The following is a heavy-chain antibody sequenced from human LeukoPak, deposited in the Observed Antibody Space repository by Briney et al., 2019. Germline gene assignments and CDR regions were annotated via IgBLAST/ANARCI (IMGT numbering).Heavy chain of an antibody. D-gene: IGHD3-10*01. V-gene: IGHV4-30-2*01. CDR3: ARHKYGSGSYLNWFDP. CDR1: GGSISSGGYS. J-gene: IGHJ5*02. CDR2: IYHSGST. Sequence: SETLSLTCAVSGGSISSGGYSWSWIRQPPGKGLEWIGYIYHSGSTYYNPSLKSRVTISVDRSKNQFSLKLSSVTAADTAVYYCARHKYGSGSYLNWFDPWGQGTLVTVSS.